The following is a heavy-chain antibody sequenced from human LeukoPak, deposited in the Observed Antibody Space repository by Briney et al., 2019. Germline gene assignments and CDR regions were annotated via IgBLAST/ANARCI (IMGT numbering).Heavy chain of an antibody. J-gene: IGHJ5*02. V-gene: IGHV4-59*08. CDR3: ARAYFSSWYMNWFDP. Sequence: SETLSLTCTVSGGSISSYYWSWIRQPPGKGLEWIGYIYYSGSTNYNPSLKSRVTTSVDTSKNQFSLKVSSVTAADTAVYYCARAYFSSWYMNWFDPWGQGTLVTVSS. D-gene: IGHD6-13*01. CDR2: IYYSGST. CDR1: GGSISSYY.